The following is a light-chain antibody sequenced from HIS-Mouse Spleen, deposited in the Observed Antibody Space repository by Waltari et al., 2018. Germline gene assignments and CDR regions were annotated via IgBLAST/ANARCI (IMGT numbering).Light chain of an antibody. CDR1: RSVLYSSNNKNY. CDR2: WAS. CDR3: QQYYSTRYT. V-gene: IGKV4-1*01. Sequence: EIVMTQSPTSLAASLGARAYSQRKPSRSVLYSSNNKNYLAWYQQKPGQPPKLLIYWASTRESGVPDRFSGSGSGTDFTLTISSLQAEDVAVYYCQQYYSTRYTFGQGTKLEIK. J-gene: IGKJ2*01.